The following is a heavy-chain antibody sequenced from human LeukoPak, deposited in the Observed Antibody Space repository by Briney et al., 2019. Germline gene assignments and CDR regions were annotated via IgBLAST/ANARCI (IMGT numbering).Heavy chain of an antibody. V-gene: IGHV3-23*01. CDR3: AELGITMIGGV. CDR1: GFTFSSYG. D-gene: IGHD3-10*02. CDR2: ISGSGGST. Sequence: GGTLRLSCAASGFTFSSYGMSWVRQAPGKGLEWVSAISGSGGSTYYADSVKGRFTISRDNAENSLYLQMNSLRAEDTAVYYCAELGITMIGGVWGKGTTVTISS. J-gene: IGHJ6*04.